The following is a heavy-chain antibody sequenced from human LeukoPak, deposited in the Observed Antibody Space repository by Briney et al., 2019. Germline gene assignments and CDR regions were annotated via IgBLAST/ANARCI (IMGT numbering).Heavy chain of an antibody. CDR3: ARDKTTGFKNDFDS. D-gene: IGHD5-24*01. Sequence: PGGSLRLSCAASGFTFSDYSMNWVRQAPGKGLEWLSFIGGRGSTVYYADSVEGRFTISRDNAKRSLYLQMNSLRVEDTALYYCARDKTTGFKNDFDSWGQGTLVTVSP. CDR2: IGGRGSTV. V-gene: IGHV3-48*04. CDR1: GFTFSDYS. J-gene: IGHJ4*02.